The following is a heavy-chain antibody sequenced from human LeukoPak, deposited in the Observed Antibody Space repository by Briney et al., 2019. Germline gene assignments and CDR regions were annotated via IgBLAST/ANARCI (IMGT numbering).Heavy chain of an antibody. CDR1: GFTFSSYG. CDR3: ARGYYDSSFDY. D-gene: IGHD3-22*01. CDR2: ISYDGSNK. J-gene: IGHJ4*02. V-gene: IGHV3-30*03. Sequence: PGGSLRLSCAASGFTFSSYGMHWVRHAPGKGLEWVAVISYDGSNKYYADSVKGRFTISRDNSKNTLYLQMNSLRAEDTAVYYCARGYYDSSFDYWGQGTLVTVSS.